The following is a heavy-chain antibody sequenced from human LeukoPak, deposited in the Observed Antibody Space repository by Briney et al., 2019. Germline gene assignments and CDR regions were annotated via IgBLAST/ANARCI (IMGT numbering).Heavy chain of an antibody. D-gene: IGHD3-10*01. Sequence: ASVKVSCKASGGTFSSYAISWVRQAPGQGLEWMGWINPNSGDTDYAEKFQGRVTMTRDTSISTAYMELSRLRSGDTAVYYCTRISMVTQSQTLDYWGQGTLVTVSS. CDR2: INPNSGDT. CDR1: GGTFSSYA. CDR3: TRISMVTQSQTLDY. J-gene: IGHJ4*02. V-gene: IGHV1-2*02.